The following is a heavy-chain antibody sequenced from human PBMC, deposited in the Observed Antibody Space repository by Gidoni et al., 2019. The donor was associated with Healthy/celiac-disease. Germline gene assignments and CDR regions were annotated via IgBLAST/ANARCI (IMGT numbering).Heavy chain of an antibody. CDR1: GYSIRSGYH. Sequence: QLQLQESGPGLVKPSEPLSLTCAVSGYSIRSGYHWGWIRQPPGKGLEWIGSIYHSVSTYYNPSLKSRVTISVDTSKNQFSLKLSSVTAADTAVYYCARDRRSTMVRGVISHFDYWGQGTLVTVSS. J-gene: IGHJ4*02. D-gene: IGHD3-10*01. CDR3: ARDRRSTMVRGVISHFDY. CDR2: IYHSVST. V-gene: IGHV4-38-2*02.